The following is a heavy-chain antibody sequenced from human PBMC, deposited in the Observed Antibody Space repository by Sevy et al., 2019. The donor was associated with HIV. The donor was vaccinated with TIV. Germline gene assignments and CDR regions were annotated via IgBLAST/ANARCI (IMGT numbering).Heavy chain of an antibody. V-gene: IGHV3-74*01. J-gene: IGHJ4*02. CDR3: ARDGRATREFDY. Sequence: GGSLRLSCAASGFTFSSYWMHWVRQAPGKGLVWVSRISGDGSSTTYADSVRGRFTISRDNAKNTLYLQMNSLGAEDTAVYYCARDGRATREFDYWGQGTLVTVSS. D-gene: IGHD1-1*01. CDR2: ISGDGSST. CDR1: GFTFSSYW.